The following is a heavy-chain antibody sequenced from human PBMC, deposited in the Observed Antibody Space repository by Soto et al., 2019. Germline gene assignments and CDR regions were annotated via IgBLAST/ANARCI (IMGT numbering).Heavy chain of an antibody. CDR3: ARDGYFDH. Sequence: QVQLVQSGAEVKKPGDSVRVSCKASGYTFTSYGIVWVRQAPGQGLEWMGWISANNGNTKYAQKLQGRVTMTTDASTSTAYMELRSLRSDDATVYYCARDGYFDHWGQGTLVTVSS. CDR2: ISANNGNT. J-gene: IGHJ4*02. CDR1: GYTFTSYG. V-gene: IGHV1-18*01.